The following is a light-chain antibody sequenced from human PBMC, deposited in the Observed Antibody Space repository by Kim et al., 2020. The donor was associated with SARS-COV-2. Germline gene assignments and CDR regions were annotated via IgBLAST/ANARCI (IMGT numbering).Light chain of an antibody. CDR2: EDK. Sequence: VSPGKTVSITCSGDKLGDKSACWYRQKPGQSPVVVIYEDKKRPSGIPERFSGSNSGNTATLTISGTQAMDEADYYCQAWDSSTVVFGGGTQLTVL. J-gene: IGLJ2*01. V-gene: IGLV3-1*01. CDR3: QAWDSSTVV. CDR1: KLGDKS.